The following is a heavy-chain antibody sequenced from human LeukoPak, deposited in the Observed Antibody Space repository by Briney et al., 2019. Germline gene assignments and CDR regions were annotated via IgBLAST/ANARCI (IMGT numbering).Heavy chain of an antibody. J-gene: IGHJ4*02. V-gene: IGHV1-69*04. CDR1: GGTFSSYA. CDR2: IIPILGIA. CDR3: ARDPSITMVRGVPDY. D-gene: IGHD3-10*01. Sequence: GASVKVSCKASGGTFSSYAISWVRQAPGQGLEWMGRIIPILGIANYAQKFQGRVTITADKSTSTAYMELSSLRSEDTAVYYCARDPSITMVRGVPDYWGQGTLVTVSS.